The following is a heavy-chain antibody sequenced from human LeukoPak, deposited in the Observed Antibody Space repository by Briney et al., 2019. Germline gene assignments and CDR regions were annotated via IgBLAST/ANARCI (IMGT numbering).Heavy chain of an antibody. CDR1: GFTLSDHY. CDR3: ASGSGSYYPNWFDP. D-gene: IGHD3-10*01. CDR2: TGNKANSYTT. V-gene: IGHV3-72*01. J-gene: IGHJ5*02. Sequence: HSGGSLRLSCAASGFTLSDHYMDWVRQAPGKGLEWVGRTGNKANSYTTEYAASVKGRFTISGDDSKNSLYLQMNSLRAEDTAVYYCASGSGSYYPNWFDPWGQGTLVTVSS.